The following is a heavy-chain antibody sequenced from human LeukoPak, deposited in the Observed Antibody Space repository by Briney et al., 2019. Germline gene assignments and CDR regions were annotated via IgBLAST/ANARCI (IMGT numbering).Heavy chain of an antibody. CDR3: ARHITVTYDAFDL. D-gene: IGHD6-19*01. J-gene: IGHJ3*01. Sequence: SETLSLTCTVSGGSISSGSYYWSWIRQPAGKGLEWIGRTYTSGSTNYNPSLKSRVTISVDTSKNQFSLKLSSVTAADTAVYYCARHITVTYDAFDLWGRGTMVTVSS. CDR2: TYTSGST. CDR1: GGSISSGSYY. V-gene: IGHV4-61*02.